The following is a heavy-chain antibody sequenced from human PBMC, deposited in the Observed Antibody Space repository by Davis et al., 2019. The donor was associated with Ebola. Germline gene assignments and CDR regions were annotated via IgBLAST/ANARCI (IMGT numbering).Heavy chain of an antibody. D-gene: IGHD3-22*01. CDR3: AKDNYDSSGYYYAGIDY. V-gene: IGHV3-30*18. CDR2: ISYDGSNK. Sequence: GESLKISCAASGFTFSSYGMHWVRQAPGKGLEWVAVISYDGSNKYYADSVKGRFTISRDNSKNTLYLQMNSLRAEDTAVYYCAKDNYDSSGYYYAGIDYWGQGTLVTVSS. J-gene: IGHJ4*02. CDR1: GFTFSSYG.